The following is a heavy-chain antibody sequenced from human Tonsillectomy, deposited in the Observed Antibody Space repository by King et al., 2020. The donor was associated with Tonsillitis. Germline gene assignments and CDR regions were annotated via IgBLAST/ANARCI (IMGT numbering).Heavy chain of an antibody. Sequence: VQLQESGPGVVKPSETLSLTCTVSGGSISSGDHFWAWLRQPPGKGLEWIGYMSNSGTIFYNPSLKSRITISGGTSASRFSLKLSSVTAADTAVYFCARDVGGTFDYWGQGALVTVSS. CDR2: MSNSGTI. CDR3: ARDVGGTFDY. D-gene: IGHD4-23*01. J-gene: IGHJ4*02. V-gene: IGHV4-39*02. CDR1: GGSISSGDHF.